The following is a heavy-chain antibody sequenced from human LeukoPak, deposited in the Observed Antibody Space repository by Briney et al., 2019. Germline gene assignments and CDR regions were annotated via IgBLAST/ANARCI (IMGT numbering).Heavy chain of an antibody. D-gene: IGHD2-15*01. Sequence: GGSLRLSCAASGFTFSSYWMYWVRHAPGKGLVWVSRIKSDGSSTSYADSVKGRFTISRDNAKNTLYLQMNSLRVEDTAVCYCARDNGYSHYFDYWGQGTLVTVSS. CDR1: GFTFSSYW. V-gene: IGHV3-74*01. J-gene: IGHJ4*02. CDR3: ARDNGYSHYFDY. CDR2: IKSDGSST.